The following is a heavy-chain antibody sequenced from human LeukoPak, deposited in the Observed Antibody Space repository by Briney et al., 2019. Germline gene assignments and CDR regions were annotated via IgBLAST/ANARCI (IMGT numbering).Heavy chain of an antibody. CDR2: INPNSGGT. CDR1: GYTFTGYC. Sequence: ASVKVSCKPSGYTFTGYCMHWVRQAPGQWLEWMGWINPNSGGTKYAQKVQGRVTMTRDTSISTAYMELSRLRSDDTAVYYCARGTHYYGSGSYPLSWFDPWGQGTLVTVSS. J-gene: IGHJ5*02. V-gene: IGHV1-2*02. D-gene: IGHD3-10*01. CDR3: ARGTHYYGSGSYPLSWFDP.